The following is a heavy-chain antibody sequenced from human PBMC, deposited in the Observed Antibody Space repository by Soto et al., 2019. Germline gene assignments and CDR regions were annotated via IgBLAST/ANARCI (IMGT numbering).Heavy chain of an antibody. CDR1: GFTFSSYA. Sequence: QVQLVESGGGVVQPGRSLRLSCAASGFTFSSYAMHWVRQAPGKGLEWVAVISYDGRNKYYADSVKGRFTISRDNSKNTLYLQMNSRRAEDTAVYYCAREIERLLGYWGQGTLVTVSS. V-gene: IGHV3-30*04. D-gene: IGHD3-3*01. CDR3: AREIERLLGY. CDR2: ISYDGRNK. J-gene: IGHJ4*02.